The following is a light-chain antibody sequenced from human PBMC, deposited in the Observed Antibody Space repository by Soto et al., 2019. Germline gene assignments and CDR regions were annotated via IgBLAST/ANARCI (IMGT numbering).Light chain of an antibody. CDR2: HAS. CDR1: QSIRSN. Sequence: EIVMTQSPATLSVSPGERATLSCRASQSIRSNLAWYKQIPGQAPRLLIYHASIRATAIPARFSGSGSGTQFTLTIGSLQSEDLAVYYCQQYTDWPMTFGQGTRLEIK. CDR3: QQYTDWPMT. V-gene: IGKV3-15*01. J-gene: IGKJ5*01.